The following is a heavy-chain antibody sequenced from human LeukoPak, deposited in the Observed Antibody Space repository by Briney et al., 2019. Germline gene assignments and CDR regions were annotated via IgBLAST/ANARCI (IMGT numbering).Heavy chain of an antibody. CDR3: AKDVAGVRGVRGGFDY. D-gene: IGHD3-10*01. CDR2: IGGSGVST. Sequence: GGSLRLSCAASGFTFSSYAMSWVRQAPGKGLEWVSAIGGSGVSTYYADSVKGRFTISRDNFKNTLYLQMNSLRAEDTAIYYCAKDVAGVRGVRGGFDYWGQGTLVTVSS. V-gene: IGHV3-23*01. CDR1: GFTFSSYA. J-gene: IGHJ4*02.